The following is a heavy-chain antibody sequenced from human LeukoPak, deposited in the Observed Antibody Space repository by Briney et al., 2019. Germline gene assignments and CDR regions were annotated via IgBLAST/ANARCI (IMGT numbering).Heavy chain of an antibody. CDR2: IRYDGSSK. V-gene: IGHV3-30*02. Sequence: GGSLRLSCAASGFTFSSYGMHWVRQAPGKGLEWVAFIRYDGSSKYYADSVKGRFTISRDNSKNTLYLQMNSLRAEDTAVYYCANIPPGHERRVAVSPANYWGQGTLVTVSS. D-gene: IGHD6-19*01. J-gene: IGHJ4*02. CDR3: ANIPPGHERRVAVSPANY. CDR1: GFTFSSYG.